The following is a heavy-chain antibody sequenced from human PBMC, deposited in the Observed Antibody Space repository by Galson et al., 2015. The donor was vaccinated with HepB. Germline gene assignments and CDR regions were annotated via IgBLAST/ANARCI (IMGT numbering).Heavy chain of an antibody. V-gene: IGHV1-8*01. Sequence: SVKVSCKASGYTFTSYDINWVRQATGQGLEWMGWMNPNSGNTGYAQKFQGRVTMTRNTSISTAYMELSSLRSEDTAVYYCAREYGSRHSSIAAAGFYYYYYGMDVWGQGTTVTVSS. CDR2: MNPNSGNT. CDR3: AREYGSRHSSIAAAGFYYYYYGMDV. CDR1: GYTFTSYD. D-gene: IGHD6-13*01. J-gene: IGHJ6*02.